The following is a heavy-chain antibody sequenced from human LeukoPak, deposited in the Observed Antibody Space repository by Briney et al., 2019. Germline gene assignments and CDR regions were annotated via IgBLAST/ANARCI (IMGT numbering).Heavy chain of an antibody. CDR1: GYTFSNYW. J-gene: IGHJ3*02. CDR2: TYIGDSDT. D-gene: IGHD4-17*01. Sequence: GESLKISCKGSGYTFSNYWIGWVRQMPGKGLEWMGITYIGDSDTTYSPSFQGQVTFSADTSISTAYLQWSSLKASDTAIYYCARRLRPDAFDIWGQGTLVTVSS. V-gene: IGHV5-51*01. CDR3: ARRLRPDAFDI.